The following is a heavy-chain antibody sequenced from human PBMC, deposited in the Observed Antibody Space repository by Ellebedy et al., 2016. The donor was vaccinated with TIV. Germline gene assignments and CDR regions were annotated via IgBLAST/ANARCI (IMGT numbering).Heavy chain of an antibody. CDR3: ARVVWALHPNDAFDL. V-gene: IGHV3-23*01. Sequence: GESLKISXTASGFPFSNFALNWVRQAPGQGLEWVAGIIGSGDTTYYADSVRGRFTIIRDNSKSTLYLQMNSLRVDDTAVYFCARVVWALHPNDAFDLWGQGTMVTVSS. CDR2: IIGSGDTT. D-gene: IGHD1-26*01. J-gene: IGHJ3*01. CDR1: GFPFSNFA.